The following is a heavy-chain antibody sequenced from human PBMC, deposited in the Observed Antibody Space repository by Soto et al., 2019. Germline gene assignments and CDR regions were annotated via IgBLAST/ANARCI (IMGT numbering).Heavy chain of an antibody. CDR1: GGSISSSSYY. CDR3: ARHEDYATRAWFDP. D-gene: IGHD2-15*01. Sequence: QLQLQESGPGLVKPSETLSLTCTVSGGSISSSSYYWGWIRQPPGKGLEWIGSIYYSGSTYYNPSLKSRVTISVDTSKNQFSLKLSSVTAADTAVYYCARHEDYATRAWFDPWGQGTLVTVSS. V-gene: IGHV4-39*01. CDR2: IYYSGST. J-gene: IGHJ5*02.